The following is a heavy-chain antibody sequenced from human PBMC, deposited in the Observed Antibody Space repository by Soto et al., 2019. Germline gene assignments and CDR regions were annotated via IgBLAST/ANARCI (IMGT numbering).Heavy chain of an antibody. Sequence: QVQLVESGGGVVQPGRSLRLSCAASGFTFSSYGMHWVRQAPGKGLEWVAVISYDGSNKYYADSVKGRFTISRDNSKKTLYLQMNSLRAEDTAVYYCAKDNVWGSYRYRAYFDYWGQGTLVTVSS. V-gene: IGHV3-30*18. J-gene: IGHJ4*02. D-gene: IGHD3-16*02. CDR1: GFTFSSYG. CDR3: AKDNVWGSYRYRAYFDY. CDR2: ISYDGSNK.